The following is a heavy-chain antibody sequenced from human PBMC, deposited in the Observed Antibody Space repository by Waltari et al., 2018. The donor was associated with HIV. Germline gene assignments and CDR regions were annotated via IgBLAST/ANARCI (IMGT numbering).Heavy chain of an antibody. CDR2: INENGDEK. D-gene: IGHD2-15*01. CDR3: VRGSGSF. CDR1: GFAFSRNW. V-gene: IGHV3-7*04. Sequence: EVHLAESGGGLVQPGGYLTVALEGSGFAFSRNWMSWVRQAPGKGPEWVANINENGDEKYHVDSMKGRFVISRDNTKQSLYLEMKNLRVEDTAVYYCVRGSGSFWGQGTLVTVSS. J-gene: IGHJ4*02.